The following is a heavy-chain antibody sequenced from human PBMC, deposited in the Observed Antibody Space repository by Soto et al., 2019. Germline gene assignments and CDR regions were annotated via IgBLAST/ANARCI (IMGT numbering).Heavy chain of an antibody. Sequence: SVKVSCKASGGTFSSYAISWVRQAPGQGLEWMGGIIPIFGTANYAQKFQGRVTITADESTSTAYMELSSLRSEDTAVYYCARMTDYGDYGYYYYYGMDVWGQGTKVTVSS. J-gene: IGHJ6*02. D-gene: IGHD4-17*01. CDR3: ARMTDYGDYGYYYYYGMDV. CDR1: GGTFSSYA. V-gene: IGHV1-69*13. CDR2: IIPIFGTA.